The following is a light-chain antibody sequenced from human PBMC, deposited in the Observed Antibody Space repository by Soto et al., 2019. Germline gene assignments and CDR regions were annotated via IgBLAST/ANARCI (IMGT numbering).Light chain of an antibody. CDR3: SSYAGGNVVV. Sequence: QSALTQPPSASGSPGQSVTMSCTGTSSDVGGYNYVCWYQQYPGKAPKLMIYDVSKRPSGVADRFSGSKLGNTASLTVSGLQAEDEADYYCSSYAGGNVVVFGGGTKLTVL. J-gene: IGLJ2*01. CDR1: SSDVGGYNY. CDR2: DVS. V-gene: IGLV2-8*01.